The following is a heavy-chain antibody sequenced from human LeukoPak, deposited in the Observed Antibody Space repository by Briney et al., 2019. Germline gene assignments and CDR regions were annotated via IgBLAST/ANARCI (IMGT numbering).Heavy chain of an antibody. CDR2: IYPGDSDT. Sequence: GESLKISCKGSGYSFTSYWIGWVRQMPGKGLECMGIIYPGDSDTRYSPSFQGQVTISADKSISTAYLQWSSLKASDTAMYYCARHFSYYASSDQFGYWGQGTLVTVSS. CDR1: GYSFTSYW. V-gene: IGHV5-51*01. D-gene: IGHD3-22*01. J-gene: IGHJ4*02. CDR3: ARHFSYYASSDQFGY.